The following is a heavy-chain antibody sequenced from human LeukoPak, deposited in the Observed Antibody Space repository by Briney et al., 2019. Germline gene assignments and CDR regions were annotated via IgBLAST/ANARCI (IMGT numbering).Heavy chain of an antibody. CDR3: ARDKIMVRGVGENAFDI. CDR2: IYYSGST. CDR1: GGSISSYY. J-gene: IGHJ3*02. D-gene: IGHD3-10*01. V-gene: IGHV4-59*01. Sequence: ASETLSLTCTVSGGSISSYYWSWIRQPPGKGLEWIGYIYYSGSTNYNPSLKSRVTISVDTSKNQFSLKLSSVTAADTAVYYCARDKIMVRGVGENAFDIWGQGTMVTVSS.